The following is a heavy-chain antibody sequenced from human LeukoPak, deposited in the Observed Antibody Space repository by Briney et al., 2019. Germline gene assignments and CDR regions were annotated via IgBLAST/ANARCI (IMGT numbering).Heavy chain of an antibody. D-gene: IGHD6-19*01. CDR1: GGSISSGDYY. V-gene: IGHV4-30-4*01. Sequence: SQTLSLTCTVSGGSISSGDYYWSWIRQPPGKGLEWIGYIYYSGSTYYNPSLKSRVTISVDTSKNRFSLKLSSVTAADTAVYYCARCRLDQWLVPSGSFDYWGQGTLVTVSS. J-gene: IGHJ4*02. CDR2: IYYSGST. CDR3: ARCRLDQWLVPSGSFDY.